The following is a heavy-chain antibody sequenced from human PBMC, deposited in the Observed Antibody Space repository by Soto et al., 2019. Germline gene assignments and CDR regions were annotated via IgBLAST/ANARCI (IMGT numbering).Heavy chain of an antibody. CDR2: TRNRANSYTT. D-gene: IGHD2-2*01. J-gene: IGHJ4*02. CDR3: ARGGSTGWRYFDH. Sequence: GGSLRLSCAASGFSLSDYYMDWVRQAPGKGLEWLGRTRNRANSYTTEYAASVKGRFTVSRDDSNNSLYLQMNSLKTEETAVYYCARGGSTGWRYFDHWGQGTLVTVSS. CDR1: GFSLSDYY. V-gene: IGHV3-72*01.